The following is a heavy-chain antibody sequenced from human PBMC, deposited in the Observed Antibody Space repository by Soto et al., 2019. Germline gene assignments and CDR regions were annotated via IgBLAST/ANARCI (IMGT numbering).Heavy chain of an antibody. CDR2: VYPDDSST. CDR3: ARHRGHTSGYYGTLDY. J-gene: IGHJ4*02. CDR1: GYTFATSW. Sequence: PGESLKISCKGSGYTFATSWIAWVRQKPGKGLEWLGIVYPDDSSTRYSPSFEGQVTISADKFITTAYLQWSGLKASDTAIYFCARHRGHTSGYYGTLDYWGQGTLVTVS. V-gene: IGHV5-51*01. D-gene: IGHD3-22*01.